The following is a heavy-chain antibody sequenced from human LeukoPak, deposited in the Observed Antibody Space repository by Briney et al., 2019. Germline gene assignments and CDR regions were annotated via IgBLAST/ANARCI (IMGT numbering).Heavy chain of an antibody. CDR2: IYTSGST. CDR3: ARDEYSSGWTVYYMDV. V-gene: IGHV4-4*07. CDR1: GGSISIYD. J-gene: IGHJ6*03. D-gene: IGHD6-19*01. Sequence: SETLSLTCTVPGGSISIYDWSWIRQPAGKGLEWIGRIYTSGSTNDNPSLKSRVTMSVETSKHQFSLKLSSVTAADTAVYYCARDEYSSGWTVYYMDVWGKGTTVTVSS.